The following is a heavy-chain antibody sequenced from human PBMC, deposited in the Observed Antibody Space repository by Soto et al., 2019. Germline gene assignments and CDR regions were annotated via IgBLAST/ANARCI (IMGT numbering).Heavy chain of an antibody. CDR1: GFTFGDSY. J-gene: IGHJ5*02. V-gene: IGHV3-11*06. D-gene: IGHD2-15*01. CDR2: ISPGSRYP. CDR3: VRGGGGGLFDP. Sequence: GESLRLSCAGSGFTFGDSYMSWIRQAPGKGLEWLSYISPGSRYPAYADSVKGRFTISRDNASRSLYLQMMSLTAEDTAIYYCVRGGGGGLFDPWGQGTMVTVSS.